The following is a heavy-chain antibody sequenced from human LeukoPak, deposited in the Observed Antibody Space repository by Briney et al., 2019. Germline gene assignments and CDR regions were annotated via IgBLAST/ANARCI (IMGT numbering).Heavy chain of an antibody. CDR2: IYYSGST. CDR1: GGSISSSSYY. CDR3: AGSGGLANTGAVFDY. Sequence: SETLSLTCTVSGGSISSSSYYWDWIRQPPGKGLEWIGSIYYSGSTYYNPSLKSRVTISVDTSKNQFSLKLSSVTAADTAVYYCAGSGGLANTGAVFDYWGQGTLVTVSS. V-gene: IGHV4-39*07. J-gene: IGHJ4*02. D-gene: IGHD3-10*01.